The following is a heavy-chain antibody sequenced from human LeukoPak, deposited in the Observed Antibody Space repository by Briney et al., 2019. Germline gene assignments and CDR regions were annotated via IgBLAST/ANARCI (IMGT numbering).Heavy chain of an antibody. V-gene: IGHV4-34*01. CDR1: GGSISSYY. J-gene: IGHJ6*03. CDR2: INDRGST. CDR3: ARGYSSSWHHYYYYMDV. D-gene: IGHD6-13*01. Sequence: SETLSLTCTVSGGSISSYYWSWIRQPPGKGLEWIGEINDRGSTNYNPSLKSRVTISADTSKNQFSLKLTSTTAADTAVYYCARGYSSSWHHYYYYMDVWGKGTTVTVSS.